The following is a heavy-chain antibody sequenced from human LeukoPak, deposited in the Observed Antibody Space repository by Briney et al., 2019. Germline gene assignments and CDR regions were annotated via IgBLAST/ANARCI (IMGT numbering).Heavy chain of an antibody. V-gene: IGHV4-39*07. J-gene: IGHJ4*02. Sequence: SETLSLTCTVSGDSISSSSYYWGWIRQPPGKGLEWIGTIYYSGSTFYNPSLRSRVTISVDTSKNQFSLKLTSVTAADTAVYYCARVPTITFFDYWGQGTLVTVSS. CDR1: GDSISSSSYY. CDR3: ARVPTITFFDY. D-gene: IGHD3-10*01. CDR2: IYYSGST.